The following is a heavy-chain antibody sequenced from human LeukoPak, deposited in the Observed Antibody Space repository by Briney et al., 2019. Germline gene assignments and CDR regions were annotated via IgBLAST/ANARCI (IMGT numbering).Heavy chain of an antibody. J-gene: IGHJ2*01. CDR3: ASARGYFDL. Sequence: PSETLSLTCAVYGGSFSGYYWSWIRRPPGKGLEWIGEINHSGSTNYNPSLKSRVTISVDTSKNQFSLKLSSVTAADTAVYYCASARGYFDLWGRGTLVTVSS. CDR2: INHSGST. CDR1: GGSFSGYY. V-gene: IGHV4-34*01.